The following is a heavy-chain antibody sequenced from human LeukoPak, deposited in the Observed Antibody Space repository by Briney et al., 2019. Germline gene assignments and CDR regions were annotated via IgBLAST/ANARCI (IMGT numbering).Heavy chain of an antibody. J-gene: IGHJ4*02. CDR3: AKGPMGRGFDY. CDR1: GFTFSSYG. CDR2: ISGSGGST. Sequence: GGSLRLSCAASGFTFSSYGMSWVRQAPGKGLEWVSAISGSGGSTYYSDSVKGRFTISRDNSKNTLYLQMNSLRAEDTAIYYCAKGPMGRGFDYWGQGTLVTVSS. D-gene: IGHD3-10*01. V-gene: IGHV3-23*01.